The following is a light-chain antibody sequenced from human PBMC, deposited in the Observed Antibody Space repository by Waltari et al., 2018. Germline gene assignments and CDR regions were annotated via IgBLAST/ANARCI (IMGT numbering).Light chain of an antibody. Sequence: DIVMTQSPDSLPVSLGERATLNCMSSQSVLYNSDNKNYLAWYQQKPGQSPKLLIYWAFTRESGVPVRFSGSGSGTDFTLTISALQADDAAIYFCQQYYDIPVTFGQGTRLEIK. J-gene: IGKJ2*01. CDR3: QQYYDIPVT. V-gene: IGKV4-1*01. CDR1: QSVLYNSDNKNY. CDR2: WAF.